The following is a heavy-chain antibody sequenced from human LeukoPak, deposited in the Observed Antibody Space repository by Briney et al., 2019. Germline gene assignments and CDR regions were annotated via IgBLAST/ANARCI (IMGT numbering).Heavy chain of an antibody. V-gene: IGHV4-59*01. CDR1: GGSISSYY. CDR2: IYYSGST. CDR3: ARVSHDFWSGQGGYYFDY. D-gene: IGHD3-3*01. Sequence: SETLSLTCTVSGGSISSYYWSWIRQPPGKGLEWVGDIYYSGSTNYNPSLKSRVTISEDTSKNQFSLKLSSVTAADTAVYCCARVSHDFWSGQGGYYFDYGGQGTLVTVSS. J-gene: IGHJ4*02.